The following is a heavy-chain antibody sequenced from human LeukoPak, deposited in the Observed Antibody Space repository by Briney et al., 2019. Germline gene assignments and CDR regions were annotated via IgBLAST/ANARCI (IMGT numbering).Heavy chain of an antibody. Sequence: SVKVSCKASGGTFSSYAISWVRQAPGQGLEWMGRIIPILHMANYAQKFQGRVTVTADKSTSTAYMELSSLRSEDTAVYYCARVGCSGGSCSNWFDPWGQGTLVTVSS. CDR3: ARVGCSGGSCSNWFDP. CDR1: GGTFSSYA. J-gene: IGHJ5*02. D-gene: IGHD2-15*01. V-gene: IGHV1-69*04. CDR2: IIPILHMA.